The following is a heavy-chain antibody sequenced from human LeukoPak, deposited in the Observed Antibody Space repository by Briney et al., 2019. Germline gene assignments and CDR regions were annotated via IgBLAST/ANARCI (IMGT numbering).Heavy chain of an antibody. V-gene: IGHV4-39*01. CDR1: TGSISSSSYY. CDR3: ARLSARYYGSGTVDY. J-gene: IGHJ4*02. CDR2: IYYSGST. Sequence: SETLSLTCTVSTGSISSSSYYWGWLRQPPGKGLEWIGSIYYSGSTYYNPSLKSRVTISVDTSKNQFSLKLSSVTAADTAVYYCARLSARYYGSGTVDYWGQGTLVTVSS. D-gene: IGHD3-10*01.